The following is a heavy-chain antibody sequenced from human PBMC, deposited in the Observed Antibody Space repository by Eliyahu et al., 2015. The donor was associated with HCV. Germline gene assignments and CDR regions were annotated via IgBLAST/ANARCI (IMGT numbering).Heavy chain of an antibody. CDR3: ARGGHSSSSLPNSYYYLDV. Sequence: QVQLVQSGAEVREPGASVKVSCKASGYTFXDYYIHWVRQAPGQGLXWMAWMNPXHXGTNRAQXFVGRVTMTRDTSISTAYMELSSLRSDDTAVYYCARGGHSSSSLPNSYYYLDVWGKGTTVSVSS. V-gene: IGHV1-2*02. CDR2: MNPXHXGT. CDR1: GYTFXDYY. J-gene: IGHJ6*03. D-gene: IGHD6-6*01.